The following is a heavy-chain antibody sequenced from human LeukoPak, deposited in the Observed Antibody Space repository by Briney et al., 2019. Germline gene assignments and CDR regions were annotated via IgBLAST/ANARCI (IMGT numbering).Heavy chain of an antibody. CDR1: GFTFSTYA. CDR2: ITGSGFTT. V-gene: IGHV3-23*01. J-gene: IGHJ4*02. D-gene: IGHD2-21*02. CDR3: ARVPPFCGGDCRSLSDY. Sequence: GGSLRLSCAASGFTFSTYALNWVRQAPGKGLEWVSVITGSGFTTYYADSVKGRFTISRDNSKNTLYLQMNSLRAEDTAVYYCARVPPFCGGDCRSLSDYWGQGVLVTVSS.